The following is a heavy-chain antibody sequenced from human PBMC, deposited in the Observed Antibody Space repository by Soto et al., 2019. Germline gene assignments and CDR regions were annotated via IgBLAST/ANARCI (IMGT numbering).Heavy chain of an antibody. CDR1: GGSISSYY. CDR3: AKTSYDYIWGSSYYYMDV. Sequence: SETLSLTCTVSGGSISSYYWSWIRQPPGKGLEWIGYIYYSGSTNYNPSLKSRVTISVDTSKNQFSLKLSSVTAADTAVYYCAKTSYDYIWGSSYYYMDVWGKGTTVTVSS. D-gene: IGHD3-16*01. J-gene: IGHJ6*03. V-gene: IGHV4-59*08. CDR2: IYYSGST.